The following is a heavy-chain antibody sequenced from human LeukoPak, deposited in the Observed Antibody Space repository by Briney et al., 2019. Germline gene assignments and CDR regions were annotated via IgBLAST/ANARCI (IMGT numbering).Heavy chain of an antibody. CDR1: GGSISSGGYS. J-gene: IGHJ3*02. V-gene: IGHV4-30-2*01. D-gene: IGHD1-14*01. CDR2: IYHSGST. Sequence: SETLSLTCAVSGGSISSGGYSWSWIRQPPGKGLEWIGYIYHSGSTYYNPSLKSRVTISVDRSKNQFSLKLSSVTAADTAVYYCARVAISRNDALDIWGQGTMVTVSS. CDR3: ARVAISRNDALDI.